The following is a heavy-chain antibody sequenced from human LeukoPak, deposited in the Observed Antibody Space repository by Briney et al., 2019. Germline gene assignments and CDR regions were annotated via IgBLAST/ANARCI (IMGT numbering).Heavy chain of an antibody. Sequence: GGSLRLSCAASGFGLSDCGMHWVRQAPGKGLEWLAVITYDGTEIHYADSVKGRFIISRDISSSTLHLQMNSLRVEDTAVYYRVKEQSSGWYRVADYWGQGTMVTVSS. CDR1: GFGLSDCG. V-gene: IGHV3-30*18. J-gene: IGHJ4*02. CDR2: ITYDGTEI. D-gene: IGHD6-19*01. CDR3: VKEQSSGWYRVADY.